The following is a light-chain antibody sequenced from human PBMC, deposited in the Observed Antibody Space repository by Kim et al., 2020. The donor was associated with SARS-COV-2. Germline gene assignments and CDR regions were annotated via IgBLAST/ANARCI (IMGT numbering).Light chain of an antibody. J-gene: IGLJ2*01. CDR1: SGRIVSNF. V-gene: IGLV6-57*03. Sequence: ESPGKMVTISCTRSSGRIVSNFVQWYQQRPGSAPTSVIYEDNQRPSWVPDRFSGSIDDSSNSASLTISGLKTEDEADYYCQSGRLFGGGTQLTVL. CDR3: QSGRL. CDR2: EDN.